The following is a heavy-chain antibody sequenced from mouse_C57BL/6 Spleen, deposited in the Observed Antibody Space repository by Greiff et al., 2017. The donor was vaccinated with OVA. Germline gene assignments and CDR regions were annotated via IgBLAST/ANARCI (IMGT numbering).Heavy chain of an antibody. CDR1: GYSFTGYY. J-gene: IGHJ2*01. V-gene: IGHV1-42*01. CDR2: INPSTGGT. Sequence: VQLKQSGPELVKPGASVKISCKASGYSFTGYYMNWVKQSPEKSLEWIGEINPSTGGTTYNQKFKAKATLTVDKSSSTAYMQLMSLTSEDSAVYYCARRDYGSSSYYFDYWGQGTTLTVSS. D-gene: IGHD1-1*01. CDR3: ARRDYGSSSYYFDY.